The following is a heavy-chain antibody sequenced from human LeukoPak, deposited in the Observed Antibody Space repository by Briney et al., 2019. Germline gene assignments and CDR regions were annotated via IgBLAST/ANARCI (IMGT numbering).Heavy chain of an antibody. J-gene: IGHJ3*02. CDR1: GFIVSTNY. V-gene: IGHV3-53*01. CDR3: ARGAPGDAFDI. CDR2: IFSGGST. D-gene: IGHD1-26*01. Sequence: GGSLRLSCAASGFIVSTNYMSWVRQAPGKGLEWVSVIFSGGSTYYADSVKGRFTISRDKSNNTLYLQMNSLRAEDTAVYYCARGAPGDAFDIWGQGTMVTVSS.